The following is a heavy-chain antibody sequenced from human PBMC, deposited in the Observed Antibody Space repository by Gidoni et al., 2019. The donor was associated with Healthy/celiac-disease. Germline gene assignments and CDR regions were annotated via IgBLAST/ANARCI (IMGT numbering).Heavy chain of an antibody. J-gene: IGHJ1*01. V-gene: IGHV4-59*01. CDR1: GGSISSYY. Sequence: QVQLQESGPGLVKPSETLSLTCTVSGGSISSYYWSWIRQPPGKGLEWIGYIYYSGSTNYNPSLKSRVTISVDTSKNQFSLKLRSVTAGDTAVYYCARQKRGLEYFDHWGQGTLVTVSS. D-gene: IGHD5-12*01. CDR3: ARQKRGLEYFDH. CDR2: IYYSGST.